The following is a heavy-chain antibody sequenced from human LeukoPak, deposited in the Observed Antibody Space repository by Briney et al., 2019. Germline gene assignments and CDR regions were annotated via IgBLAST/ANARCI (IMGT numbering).Heavy chain of an antibody. CDR1: GFTLSSYW. V-gene: IGHV3-66*01. CDR3: ARSYCSGGSCTQIDY. D-gene: IGHD2-15*01. J-gene: IGHJ4*02. CDR2: IYSGGST. Sequence: GGSLRLSCVASGFTLSSYWMSWVRQAPGKGLEWVSVIYSGGSTYYADSVKGRFTISRDNSKNTVYLQMNSLRAEDTAVYYCARSYCSGGSCTQIDYWGQGTLVTVSS.